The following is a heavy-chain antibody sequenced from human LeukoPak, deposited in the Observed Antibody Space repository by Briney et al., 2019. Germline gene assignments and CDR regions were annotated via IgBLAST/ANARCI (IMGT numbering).Heavy chain of an antibody. CDR1: GGTFSSYA. CDR3: ARDGWFGELWGDY. J-gene: IGHJ4*02. CDR2: IIPILGIA. D-gene: IGHD3-10*01. V-gene: IGHV1-69*04. Sequence: ASVKVSCKASGGTFSSYAISWVRQAPGQGLEWMGRIIPILGIANYAQKFQGRVTITADKSTSTAYVELSSLRSEDTAVYYCARDGWFGELWGDYWGQGTLVTVSS.